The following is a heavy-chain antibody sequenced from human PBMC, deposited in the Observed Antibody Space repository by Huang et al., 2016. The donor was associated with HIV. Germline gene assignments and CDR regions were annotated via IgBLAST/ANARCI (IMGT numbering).Heavy chain of an antibody. CDR1: GFKLSGFG. V-gene: IGHV3-30*18. Sequence: QVHLVESGGGVVQPGGSLRLSCAASGFKLSGFGMHWVRQAPGKGLEWVAVISYDGRSQVYTESVKGGFTISRDNSDNTLSLQMKGLRPDDTAVYYCAKESRWFSDFDHWGQGVLVSVSS. J-gene: IGHJ4*02. CDR2: ISYDGRSQ. CDR3: AKESRWFSDFDH. D-gene: IGHD2-15*01.